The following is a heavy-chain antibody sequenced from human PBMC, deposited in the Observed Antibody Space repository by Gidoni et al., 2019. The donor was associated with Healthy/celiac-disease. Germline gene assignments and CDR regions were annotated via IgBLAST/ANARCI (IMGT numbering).Heavy chain of an antibody. CDR3: ARAHAGLSIPSIDY. CDR1: GYTFTSYG. J-gene: IGHJ4*02. D-gene: IGHD1-1*01. CDR2: ISAYNGNT. V-gene: IGHV1-18*01. Sequence: QVQLVQSGAEVKKPGASVKVCCKASGYTFTSYGISWVRQATGQGLEWMGWISAYNGNTHYAQKLQGRVPMTTDTSTSTAYMELRSLRSDDTAVYYCARAHAGLSIPSIDYWGQGTLVTVSS.